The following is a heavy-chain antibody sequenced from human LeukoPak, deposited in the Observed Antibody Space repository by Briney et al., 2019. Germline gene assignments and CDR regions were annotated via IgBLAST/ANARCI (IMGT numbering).Heavy chain of an antibody. D-gene: IGHD6-13*01. CDR3: AREGKYSSSLYY. J-gene: IGHJ4*02. CDR1: GYTFTGYY. V-gene: IGHV1-2*02. Sequence: ASVKVSCKASGYTFTGYYMHWVRQAPGQGLEWMGWINPDSGGTKYAQKFQGRVTMSRDTSSSTVYMELSRPTFDDTAVYYCAREGKYSSSLYYWGQGTLVTVSS. CDR2: INPDSGGT.